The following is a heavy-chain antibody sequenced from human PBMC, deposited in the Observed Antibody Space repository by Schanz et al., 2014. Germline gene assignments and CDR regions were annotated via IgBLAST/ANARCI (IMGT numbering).Heavy chain of an antibody. Sequence: QVHLVQSGAEVKRPGASVKVSCKASGYIFINSGISWVRQAPGQGLEWMGWINTGSGDTKYPQKLQGRVTMTTDTSTSTAYMELRSLRSDDTAVYYCARDAADFYDILTEEDYWGQGTLVTVSS. V-gene: IGHV1-18*01. CDR1: GYIFINSG. J-gene: IGHJ4*02. CDR3: ARDAADFYDILTEEDY. D-gene: IGHD3-9*01. CDR2: INTGSGDT.